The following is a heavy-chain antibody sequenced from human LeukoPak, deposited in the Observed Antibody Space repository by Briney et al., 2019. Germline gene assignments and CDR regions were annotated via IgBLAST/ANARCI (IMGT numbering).Heavy chain of an antibody. V-gene: IGHV4-61*02. D-gene: IGHD2-2*03. CDR2: IYTSGST. CDR1: GGSISSGSYY. Sequence: SQTLSLTCTVSGGSISSGSYYWSWIRQPAGKGLEWIGRIYTSGSTNYNPSLKSRVTISVDTSKNQFSLKLSSVTAADTAVYYCAREGIASVDIVVVPAALGPWGQGTLVTVSS. J-gene: IGHJ5*02. CDR3: AREGIASVDIVVVPAALGP.